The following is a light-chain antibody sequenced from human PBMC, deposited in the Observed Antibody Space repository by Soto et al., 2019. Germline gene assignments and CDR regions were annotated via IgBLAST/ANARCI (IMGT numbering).Light chain of an antibody. Sequence: QAVVAQPASVSGSPGQSIDISCAGSSSDVGGYDYVSWYQQHPDKAPKLILYDVSNRPSGISFRFSGSKSGNTASLTISGLQSEDEADYYCRSYTSSATYVFGTGTKLTVL. CDR3: RSYTSSATYV. CDR2: DVS. J-gene: IGLJ1*01. CDR1: SSDVGGYDY. V-gene: IGLV2-14*03.